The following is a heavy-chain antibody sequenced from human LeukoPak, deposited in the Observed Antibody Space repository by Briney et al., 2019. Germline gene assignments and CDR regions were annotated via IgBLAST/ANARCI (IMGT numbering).Heavy chain of an antibody. CDR2: INPHSGVT. D-gene: IGHD3-10*01. CDR3: ASSRFRFGEYYFDY. J-gene: IGHJ4*02. Sequence: GASVKVSCKASGYTFTAYYIHWVRQAPGQGLEWMGWINPHSGVTNYAQKFQGRVTMTRDTSITTAYMDLSILRSDDSAVYYCASSRFRFGEYYFDYWGQGTLVTVSS. CDR1: GYTFTAYY. V-gene: IGHV1-2*02.